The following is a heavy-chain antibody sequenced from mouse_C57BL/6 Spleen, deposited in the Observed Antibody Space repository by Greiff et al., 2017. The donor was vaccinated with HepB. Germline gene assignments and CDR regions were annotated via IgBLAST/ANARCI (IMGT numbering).Heavy chain of an antibody. Sequence: EVMLVESGGGLVQPGGSMKLSCVASGFTFSNYWMNWVRQSPEKGLEWVAQIRLKSDNYATHYAESVKGRFTISRDDSKSSVYLQMNNLRAEDTGIYYCTVITTVSCYFDYWGQGTTLTVSS. J-gene: IGHJ2*01. V-gene: IGHV6-3*01. CDR3: TVITTVSCYFDY. CDR1: GFTFSNYW. D-gene: IGHD1-2*01. CDR2: IRLKSDNYAT.